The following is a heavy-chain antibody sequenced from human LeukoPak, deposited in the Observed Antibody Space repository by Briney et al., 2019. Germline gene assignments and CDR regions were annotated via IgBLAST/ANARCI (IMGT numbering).Heavy chain of an antibody. CDR1: GDSISSYY. V-gene: IGHV4-59*01. J-gene: IGHJ6*02. CDR2: IYHSGST. Sequence: SETLSLTCTVSGDSISSYYWSWIRQPPGGGLEWVGYIYHSGSTNYNPSLKSRVTISVDTSKNQFSLKLSSVTAADTAVYYCARGSYGMDVWGQGTTVTVSS. CDR3: ARGSYGMDV.